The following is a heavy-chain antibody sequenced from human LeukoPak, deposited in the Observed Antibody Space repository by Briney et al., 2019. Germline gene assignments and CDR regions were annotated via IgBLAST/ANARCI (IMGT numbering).Heavy chain of an antibody. CDR2: ISYDGSNK. CDR1: GVTLSNYA. J-gene: IGHJ4*02. V-gene: IGHV3-30-3*01. Sequence: GGSLRLSCVASGVTLSNYAMSWARQAPGKGLEWVAVISYDGSNKYYADSVKGRFTISRDNSKNTLYLQMNSLRAEDTAVYYCARDGYMVRGVIITPRVDYWGQGTLVTVSS. CDR3: ARDGYMVRGVIITPRVDY. D-gene: IGHD3-10*01.